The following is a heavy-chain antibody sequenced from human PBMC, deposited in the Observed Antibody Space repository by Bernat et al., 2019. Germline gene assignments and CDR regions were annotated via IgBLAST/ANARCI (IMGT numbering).Heavy chain of an antibody. V-gene: IGHV3-72*01. D-gene: IGHD1-26*01. CDR2: TRNKANSYTT. CDR1: GFTFSDHY. Sequence: EVQLVESGGGLVQPGGSLRLSCAASGFTFSDHYMDWVRQAPGKGLEWVGRTRNKANSYTTEYAASVKGRFTISRDDSKNSLYLQMNSLKTEDTAVYYCARDNAGSDYWGQGTLVTVSS. J-gene: IGHJ4*02. CDR3: ARDNAGSDY.